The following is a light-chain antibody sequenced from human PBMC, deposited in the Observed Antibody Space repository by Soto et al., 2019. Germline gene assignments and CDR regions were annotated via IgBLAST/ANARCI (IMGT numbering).Light chain of an antibody. V-gene: IGKV1-5*01. Sequence: DIQMTQSPSTLSASVGDRITITCRASQSVSAWVAWYQQKPGKAPKVVIYDASSLESGVPSRFAGSRSGTEFTLTINSLQPDDSATYYCQHYNSYSEAFGQGTKVDIK. CDR3: QHYNSYSEA. CDR2: DAS. CDR1: QSVSAW. J-gene: IGKJ1*01.